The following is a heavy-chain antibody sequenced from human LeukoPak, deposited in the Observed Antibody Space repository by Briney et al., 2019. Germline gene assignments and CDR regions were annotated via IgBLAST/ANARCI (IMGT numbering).Heavy chain of an antibody. D-gene: IGHD1-26*01. CDR1: GFTFSNYW. V-gene: IGHV3-30*03. CDR2: ISSDGSNG. CDR3: AREVGKRDFDY. Sequence: GGSLRLSCAASGFTFSNYWIHWVRQAPGKGLEWVAVISSDGSNGYYADSVKGRFTISRDNSKNTLYLQMNSLRVEDTAVYYCAREVGKRDFDYWGQGTLVTVSS. J-gene: IGHJ4*02.